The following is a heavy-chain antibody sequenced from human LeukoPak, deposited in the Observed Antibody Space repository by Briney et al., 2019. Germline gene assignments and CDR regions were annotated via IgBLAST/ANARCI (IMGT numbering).Heavy chain of an antibody. CDR2: ISGSGGST. CDR1: GFTFSSYA. V-gene: IGHV3-23*01. CDR3: AKENFYRLSATMAAAGPNWFDP. D-gene: IGHD6-13*01. Sequence: PGGSLRLSCAASGFTFSSYAMSWVHQAPGKGLEWVSAISGSGGSTYYADSVKGRFTISRDNSKNTLYLQMNSLRAEDTAVYYCAKENFYRLSATMAAAGPNWFDPWGQGTLVTVSS. J-gene: IGHJ5*02.